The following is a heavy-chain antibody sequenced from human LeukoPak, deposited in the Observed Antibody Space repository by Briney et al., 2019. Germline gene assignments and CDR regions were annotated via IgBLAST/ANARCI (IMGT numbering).Heavy chain of an antibody. CDR3: ARDPGYCSGGSCLPFDY. CDR1: RFTFSSYG. V-gene: IGHV3-33*01. CDR2: IWYDGSNK. J-gene: IGHJ4*02. D-gene: IGHD2-15*01. Sequence: GRSLRLSCAASRFTFSSYGMHWVRQAPGKGLEWVAVIWYDGSNKYYADSVKGRFTISRDNSKNTLYLQMNSLRAEDRAVYYCARDPGYCSGGSCLPFDYWGQGTLVTVSS.